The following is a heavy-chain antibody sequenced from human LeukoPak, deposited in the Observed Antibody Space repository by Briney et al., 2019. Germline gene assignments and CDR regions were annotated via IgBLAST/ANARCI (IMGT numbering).Heavy chain of an antibody. J-gene: IGHJ3*02. V-gene: IGHV4-59*12. D-gene: IGHD3-22*01. CDR3: AREGYYDSSGYFQRHDAFDI. Sequence: PSETLSLTCTVSGGSISSYYWSWIRQPPGKGLEWIGYIYYSGSTYYNPSLKSRVTISVDTSKNQFSLKLSSVTAADTAVYYCAREGYYDSSGYFQRHDAFDIWGQGTMVTVSS. CDR1: GGSISSYY. CDR2: IYYSGST.